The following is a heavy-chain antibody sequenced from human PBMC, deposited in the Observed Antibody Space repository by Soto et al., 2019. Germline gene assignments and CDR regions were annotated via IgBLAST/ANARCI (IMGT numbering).Heavy chain of an antibody. J-gene: IGHJ6*02. CDR3: ATKGYCTNGVCPYYYYYGMDV. D-gene: IGHD2-8*01. V-gene: IGHV1-69*13. CDR1: GGTFSSYA. Sequence: SVKVSCKASGGTFSSYAISWVRQAPGQGLEWMGGIIPIFGTANYAQKFQGRVTITADESTSTAYMELSSLRSEDTAVYYCATKGYCTNGVCPYYYYYGMDVWGQGTTVTVSS. CDR2: IIPIFGTA.